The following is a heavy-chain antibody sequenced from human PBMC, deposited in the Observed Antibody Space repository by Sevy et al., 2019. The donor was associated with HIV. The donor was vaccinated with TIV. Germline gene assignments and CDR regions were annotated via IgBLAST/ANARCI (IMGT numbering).Heavy chain of an antibody. Sequence: ASVKVSCKASGGTFSSYAISWVRQAPGQGLEWMGRIIPIFGTANYAQKFQGRVTITADESTSTAYMELSSLRSEDTAVYYCARDRWPFAELFGDLDYWGQGTLVTVSS. CDR2: IIPIFGTA. CDR3: ARDRWPFAELFGDLDY. CDR1: GGTFSSYA. J-gene: IGHJ4*02. V-gene: IGHV1-69*13. D-gene: IGHD3-10*01.